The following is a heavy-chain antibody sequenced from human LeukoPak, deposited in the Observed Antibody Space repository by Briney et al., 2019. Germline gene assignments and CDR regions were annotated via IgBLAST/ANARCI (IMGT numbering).Heavy chain of an antibody. CDR3: ARLNKPGWFDP. CDR2: IYPSGST. J-gene: IGHJ5*02. V-gene: IGHV4-38-2*02. CDR1: GYSISSGYY. Sequence: SETLSLTCTVSGYSISSGYYWGWIRQPPGKGLEWIGSIYPSGSTYYNPSLKSRLTISVGTSKNRFSLKLTSVTAADTAVYYCARLNKPGWFDPWGQGTLVTVSS. D-gene: IGHD1-14*01.